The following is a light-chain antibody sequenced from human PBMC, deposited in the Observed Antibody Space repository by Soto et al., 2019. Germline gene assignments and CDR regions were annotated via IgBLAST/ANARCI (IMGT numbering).Light chain of an antibody. Sequence: ETVLTQSPGTLSLSPGERATLSCRASQSVSSSYLAWYQQTPGQAPRLLIYDASSRATGIPDRFSGSGPGTDFTLTISRLEPEDFAVYYCQQYVRSPPSWTFGQGTKVEIK. CDR2: DAS. V-gene: IGKV3-20*01. CDR1: QSVSSSY. J-gene: IGKJ1*01. CDR3: QQYVRSPPSWT.